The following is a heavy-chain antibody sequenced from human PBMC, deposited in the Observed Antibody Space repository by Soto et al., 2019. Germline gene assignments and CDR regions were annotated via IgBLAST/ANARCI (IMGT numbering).Heavy chain of an antibody. CDR3: ARDYYYDSSGYPKPDAFDI. CDR1: GGSISSGDYY. D-gene: IGHD3-22*01. J-gene: IGHJ3*02. V-gene: IGHV4-30-4*01. CDR2: IYYSGST. Sequence: SETLSLTCTVSGGSISSGDYYWSWIRQPPGKGLEWIGYIYYSGSTYYNPSLKSRVTISVDTSKNQFSLKLSSVTAADTAVYYCARDYYYDSSGYPKPDAFDIWGRGTMVTVSS.